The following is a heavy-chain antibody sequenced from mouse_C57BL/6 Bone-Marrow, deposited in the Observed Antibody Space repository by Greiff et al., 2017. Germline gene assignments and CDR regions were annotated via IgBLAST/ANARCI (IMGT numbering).Heavy chain of an antibody. CDR1: GYTFTSYW. V-gene: IGHV1-50*01. D-gene: IGHD1-1*01. CDR2: IDPSVSFT. J-gene: IGHJ4*01. Sequence: VQLQQPGAELVKPGASVKLSCKASGYTFTSYWMQWVKQRPGQGLAWIGEIDPSVSFTNSNQKFKGTATLTVDTSSSAAYMQLSSLTSEDSAVYYCAREANHYAMDDWGQGTSVTVSS. CDR3: AREANHYAMDD.